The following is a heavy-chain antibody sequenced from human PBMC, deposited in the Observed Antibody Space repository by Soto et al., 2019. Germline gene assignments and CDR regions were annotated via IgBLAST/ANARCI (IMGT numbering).Heavy chain of an antibody. Sequence: QVQLQESGPGLVKPSQTLSLTCTVSGGSISSGDFCWSWIRQPPGKGLEWIGYIYCSGSTYYNPSLTSRVTISVDTSKIQCALKLSSVTAADTAVYYWARAGGVRSTWFDPWCQGTLGTVSS. CDR2: IYCSGST. J-gene: IGHJ5*02. CDR3: ARAGGVRSTWFDP. CDR1: GGSISSGDFC. D-gene: IGHD3-10*01. V-gene: IGHV4-30-4*01.